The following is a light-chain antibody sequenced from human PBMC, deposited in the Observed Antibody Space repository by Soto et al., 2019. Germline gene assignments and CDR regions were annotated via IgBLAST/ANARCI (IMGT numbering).Light chain of an antibody. CDR3: QQYNNWPRT. J-gene: IGKJ1*01. V-gene: IGKV3-15*01. CDR2: GAS. Sequence: EIVMTQPPATVSVSPGDRVTLSCRASRTVHSNVAWYQHKPGQAPRLLIYGASFRATGMPARFSGSGFGTEFTLTISSLQSEDFAVYYCQQYNNWPRTFGQGTKVDIK. CDR1: RTVHSN.